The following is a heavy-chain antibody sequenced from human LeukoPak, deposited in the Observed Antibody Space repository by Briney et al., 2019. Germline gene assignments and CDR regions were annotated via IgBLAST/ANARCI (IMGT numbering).Heavy chain of an antibody. CDR2: ISPNGVIT. CDR1: GFTFSSHG. V-gene: IGHV3-23*01. J-gene: IGHJ4*02. D-gene: IGHD1-26*01. CDR3: AKAGSIRFDY. Sequence: GGSLRLSCAASGFTFSSHGMNWVRQAPGKGLEWVSGISPNGVITYYADSVKGRFTISRDDSKNTLYLQVNSLRAEDTAVYYCAKAGSIRFDYWGQGTLVTVSS.